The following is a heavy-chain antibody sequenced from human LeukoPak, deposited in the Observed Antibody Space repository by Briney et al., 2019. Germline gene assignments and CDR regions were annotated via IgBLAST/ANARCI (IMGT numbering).Heavy chain of an antibody. CDR3: AKDSPSYYDFWSGYYYYYYGMDV. V-gene: IGHV3-23*01. J-gene: IGHJ6*02. CDR2: ISGSGGRT. D-gene: IGHD3-3*01. CDR1: GFTFDSNY. Sequence: GGSLRLSCAASGFTFDSNYLSWVRQAPGKGLEWVSAISGSGGRTYYADSVKGRFTISRDNSKNTLYLQMNSLRAEDTAVYYCAKDSPSYYDFWSGYYYYYYGMDVWGQGTTVTVSS.